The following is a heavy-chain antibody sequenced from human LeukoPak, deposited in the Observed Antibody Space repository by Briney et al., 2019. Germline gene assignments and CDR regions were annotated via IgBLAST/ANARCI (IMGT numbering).Heavy chain of an antibody. V-gene: IGHV4-59*01. CDR3: ARAGTTLFGVILNFDS. Sequence: PSETLSLTCTVSGDSLTNNFWNWIRQSPGKGLEWIGFVSHSGKTSSNPALTSRVNISLDTSENRLSLNLSSVTTADTAVYYCARAGTTLFGVILNFDSWGQGTLVTVSS. D-gene: IGHD3-10*01. J-gene: IGHJ4*02. CDR2: VSHSGKT. CDR1: GDSLTNNF.